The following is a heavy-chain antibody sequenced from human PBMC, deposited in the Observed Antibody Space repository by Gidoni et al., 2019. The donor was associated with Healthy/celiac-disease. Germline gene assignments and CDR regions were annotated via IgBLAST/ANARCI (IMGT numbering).Heavy chain of an antibody. CDR3: AKDTPAYYYDSSGYYKPYNWFDP. Sequence: EVQLLESGGGLVQPGGSLRLSCAASGFTFSSHAMSWVRQAPGKGLEWVSAISGSGGSTYYADSVKGRFTISRDNSKNTLYLQMNSLRAEDTAVYYCAKDTPAYYYDSSGYYKPYNWFDPWGQGTLVTVSS. V-gene: IGHV3-23*01. D-gene: IGHD3-22*01. J-gene: IGHJ5*02. CDR1: GFTFSSHA. CDR2: ISGSGGST.